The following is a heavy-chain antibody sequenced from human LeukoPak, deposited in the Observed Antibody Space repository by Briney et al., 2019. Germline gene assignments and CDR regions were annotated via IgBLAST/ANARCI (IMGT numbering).Heavy chain of an antibody. V-gene: IGHV4-38-2*02. CDR3: ARGKDDFWSGPIFDY. CDR1: GYSISSGYH. Sequence: SETLSLTCTVSGYSISSGYHWGWIRQPPGKGLEWIGSIYHSGSTYYNPSLKSRVTISVDTSKNQFSLKLSSVTAADTAVYYCARGKDDFWSGPIFDYWGQGTLVTVSS. CDR2: IYHSGST. D-gene: IGHD3-3*01. J-gene: IGHJ4*02.